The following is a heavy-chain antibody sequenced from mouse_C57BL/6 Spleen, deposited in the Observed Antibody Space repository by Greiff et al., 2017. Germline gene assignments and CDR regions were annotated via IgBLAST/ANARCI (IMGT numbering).Heavy chain of an antibody. V-gene: IGHV1-18*01. CDR1: GYTFTDYN. CDR2: INPNNGGT. CDR3: ARAQLGRAWLAY. D-gene: IGHD4-1*02. J-gene: IGHJ3*01. Sequence: EVQLQQSGPELVKPGASVKIPCKASGYTFTDYNMDWVKQSHGKSLEWIGDINPNNGGTIYNQKFKGKATLTVDKSSSTAYMELRSLTSEDTAVYYCARAQLGRAWLAYWGQGTLVTVSA.